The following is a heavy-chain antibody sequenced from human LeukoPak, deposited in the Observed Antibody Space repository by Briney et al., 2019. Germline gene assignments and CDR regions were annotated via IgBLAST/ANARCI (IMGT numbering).Heavy chain of an antibody. CDR3: ACSTSSQGYYGMDV. CDR1: GGSIGSGGYS. V-gene: IGHV4-30-2*01. Sequence: SETLSLTCTVSGGSIGSGGYSWSWIRQPPGKGLEWIGYIYHSGSTYYNPSLKSRVTISVDRSKNQFSLKLSSVTAADTAVYYCACSTSSQGYYGMDVWGQGTTVTVSS. D-gene: IGHD2-2*01. J-gene: IGHJ6*02. CDR2: IYHSGST.